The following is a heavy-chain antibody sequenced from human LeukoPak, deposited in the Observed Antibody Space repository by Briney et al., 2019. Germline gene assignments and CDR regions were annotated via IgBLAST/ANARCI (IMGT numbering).Heavy chain of an antibody. CDR2: VHHSGST. Sequence: SETLSLTCSVSGGSISSSSYFWGWIRQPPGKGLEWIASVHHSGSTYYNPSLKSRLTISVDTSKNQFSLKMSSVAAADTAVYFCARQLYVSGSYYAPMDVWGKGTTVTISS. CDR1: GGSISSSSYF. J-gene: IGHJ6*03. V-gene: IGHV4-39*01. CDR3: ARQLYVSGSYYAPMDV. D-gene: IGHD3-10*01.